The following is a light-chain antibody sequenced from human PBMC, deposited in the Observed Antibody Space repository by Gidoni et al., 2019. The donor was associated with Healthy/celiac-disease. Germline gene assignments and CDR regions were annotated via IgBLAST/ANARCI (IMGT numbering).Light chain of an antibody. V-gene: IGKV1-33*01. CDR1: QDISNY. CDR3: QQYDNLPWT. CDR2: DAS. Sequence: DIQMTQSLSSLSASVGDRVTITCQASQDISNYLNWYQQKPGKAPKLLIYDASNFETGVPSRFSGSGSGTDFTFTISSLQPEDIATYYCQQYDNLPWTFGQGTKVEIK. J-gene: IGKJ1*01.